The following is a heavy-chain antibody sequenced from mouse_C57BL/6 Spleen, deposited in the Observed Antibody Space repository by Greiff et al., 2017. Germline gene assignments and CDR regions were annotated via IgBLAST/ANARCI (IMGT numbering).Heavy chain of an antibody. J-gene: IGHJ4*01. Sequence: QVQLQQPGAELVMPGASVKLSCKASGYTFTSYWMHWVKQRPGQGLEWIGEIDPSDSFTNYNQKFKGKSTLTVDKSSSTAYMQLSSLTSEDSAVYYCARVSRGAMDYWGQGTSGTVSS. CDR3: ARVSRGAMDY. CDR1: GYTFTSYW. D-gene: IGHD6-2*01. V-gene: IGHV1-69*01. CDR2: IDPSDSFT.